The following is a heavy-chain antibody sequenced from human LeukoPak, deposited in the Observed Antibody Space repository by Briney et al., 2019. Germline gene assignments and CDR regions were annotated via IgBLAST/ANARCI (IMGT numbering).Heavy chain of an antibody. V-gene: IGHV3-7*01. CDR2: IKQDGSEK. CDR3: ARGQFRVDWGGSVY. CDR1: GFTFSSYW. Sequence: GGSLRLSCAASGFTFSSYWMSWVRQAPGKGLEWVANIKQDGSEKYYVDSVKGRFTISRDNAKNSLYLQMNSLRAEDTAVYYCARGQFRVDWGGSVYWGQGTLVTVSS. J-gene: IGHJ4*02. D-gene: IGHD2-21*01.